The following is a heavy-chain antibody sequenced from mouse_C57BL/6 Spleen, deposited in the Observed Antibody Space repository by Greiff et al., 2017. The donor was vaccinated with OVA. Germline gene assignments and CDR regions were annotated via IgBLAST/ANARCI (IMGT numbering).Heavy chain of an antibody. V-gene: IGHV5-12*01. CDR2: ISNGGGCT. CDR1: GFTFSDYY. Sequence: EVQVVESGGGLVQPGGSLKLSCAASGFTFSDYYMYWVRQTPEKRLEWVAYISNGGGCTYYPDTVKGRFTISRDNAKNTLYLQLSRLKSEDTAMYYWARQGHYYGSSFPYYFDYWGQGTTLTVSS. CDR3: ARQGHYYGSSFPYYFDY. J-gene: IGHJ2*01. D-gene: IGHD1-1*01.